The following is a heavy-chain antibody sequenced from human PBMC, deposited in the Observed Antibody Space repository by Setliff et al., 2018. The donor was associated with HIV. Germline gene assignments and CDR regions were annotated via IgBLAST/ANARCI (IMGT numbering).Heavy chain of an antibody. J-gene: IGHJ4*01. CDR3: ARTRGYSYGTLAGFDY. Sequence: SETLSLTCTVSGASIGSQYWSWIRKPPGKGLEWIGYISYSGSTNYNPSLESRVAMSVGTSKQQFSLEVSSVTAADTAVYYCARTRGYSYGTLAGFDYWGRGSLVTVSS. CDR2: ISYSGST. CDR1: GASIGSQY. V-gene: IGHV4-59*11. D-gene: IGHD5-18*01.